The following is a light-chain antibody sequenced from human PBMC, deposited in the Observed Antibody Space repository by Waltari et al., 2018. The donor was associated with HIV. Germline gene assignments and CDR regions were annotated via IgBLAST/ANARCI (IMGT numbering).Light chain of an antibody. V-gene: IGLV2-11*01. CDR2: DVT. Sequence: QSALPQPRSVSASPGPSVTISCTGTSSNVGGYNYVSWYQHHPGKAPQFMIYDVTKRPSGVPDRFSGSKSGNTASLTISGLQAEDEADYYCCSYAGRYTYVFGTGTKVTVL. CDR3: CSYAGRYTYV. J-gene: IGLJ1*01. CDR1: SSNVGGYNY.